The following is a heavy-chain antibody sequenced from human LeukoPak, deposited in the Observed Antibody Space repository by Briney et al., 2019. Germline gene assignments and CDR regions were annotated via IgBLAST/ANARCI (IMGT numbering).Heavy chain of an antibody. CDR3: ASGLMVYGLHYYYMDV. J-gene: IGHJ6*03. CDR1: GYTFTSYG. Sequence: ASVKVSCKASGYTFTSYGISWVRQAPGQGLEWMGWISAYNGNTNYAQKLQGRVTMTTDTSTSTAYMELRSLRSDDTAVYYCASGLMVYGLHYYYMDVWGKGTTVTVSS. CDR2: ISAYNGNT. V-gene: IGHV1-18*01. D-gene: IGHD2-8*01.